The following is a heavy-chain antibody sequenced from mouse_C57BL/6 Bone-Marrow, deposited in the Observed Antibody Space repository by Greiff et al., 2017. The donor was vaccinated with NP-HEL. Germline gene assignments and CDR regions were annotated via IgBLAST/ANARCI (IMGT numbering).Heavy chain of an antibody. V-gene: IGHV14-4*01. CDR2: IDPENGDT. D-gene: IGHD2-3*01. Sequence: EVQLQQSGAELVRPGASVKLSCTASGFNIKDDYMHWVKQRPEQGLEWIGWIDPENGDTEYASKFQGKATITADTSSNTAYLQLSSLTSEDTAVYYCTTADGYYVDAMDYWGQGTSVTVSS. CDR3: TTADGYYVDAMDY. J-gene: IGHJ4*01. CDR1: GFNIKDDY.